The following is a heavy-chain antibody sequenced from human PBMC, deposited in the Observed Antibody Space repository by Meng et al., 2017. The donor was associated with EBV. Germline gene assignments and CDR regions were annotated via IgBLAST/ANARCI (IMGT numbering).Heavy chain of an antibody. V-gene: IGHV2-5*02. D-gene: IGHD6-6*01. Sequence: QITLKESGPTRVKPTQTLTLTCNLSGFSLSTRGVGVGWIRQPPGKALEWLALIYWDDDKRYSPSLKSRLTITKDTSKNQVVLTMTNMDPVDAATYYCAHIIAARPFDYWGQGTLVTVSS. CDR1: GFSLSTRGVG. CDR2: IYWDDDK. J-gene: IGHJ4*02. CDR3: AHIIAARPFDY.